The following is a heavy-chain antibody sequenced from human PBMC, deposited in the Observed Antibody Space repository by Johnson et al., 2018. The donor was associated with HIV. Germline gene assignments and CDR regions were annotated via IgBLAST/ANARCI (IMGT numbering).Heavy chain of an antibody. J-gene: IGHJ3*02. D-gene: IGHD3-3*01. Sequence: QVQLVESGGGLVKPGGSLRLSCVASGFTFSDYYMSWIRQAPGKGLEWVSYISSSGTTIYSADSVQGRFTTSRDNAKNSLYLQMNSLKTEDTAVYYCAREPHNFWSPDAFDIWGQGTMVTVSS. V-gene: IGHV3-11*01. CDR2: ISSSGTTI. CDR1: GFTFSDYY. CDR3: AREPHNFWSPDAFDI.